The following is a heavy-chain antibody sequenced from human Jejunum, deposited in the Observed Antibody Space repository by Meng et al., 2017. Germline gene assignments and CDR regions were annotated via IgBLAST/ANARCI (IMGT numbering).Heavy chain of an antibody. J-gene: IGHJ4*02. CDR2: ISWNSGSI. Sequence: SLKISCAASGFTYDDYAMHWVPQAPGKGLEWVSGISWNSGSIGYADSVKGRFTISRDNAKNSLYLQMNSLRAEDTALYYCAKVGVVAATTYYFDYWGQGTLVTVSS. V-gene: IGHV3-9*01. CDR1: GFTYDDYA. D-gene: IGHD2-15*01. CDR3: AKVGVVAATTYYFDY.